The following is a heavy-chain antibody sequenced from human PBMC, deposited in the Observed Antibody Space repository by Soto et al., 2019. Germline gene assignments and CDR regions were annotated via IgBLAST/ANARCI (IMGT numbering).Heavy chain of an antibody. V-gene: IGHV3-64*01. CDR3: ARERGYCSSTSCSYYYYYYMDV. CDR2: ISSNGGST. Sequence: GGSLRLSCAASGFTFGSYAMHWVRQAPGKGLEYVSAISSNGGSTYYANSVKGRFTISRDNSKNTLYLQMGSLRAEDMAVYYCARERGYCSSTSCSYYYYYYMDVWGKGTTVTVSS. J-gene: IGHJ6*03. CDR1: GFTFGSYA. D-gene: IGHD2-2*01.